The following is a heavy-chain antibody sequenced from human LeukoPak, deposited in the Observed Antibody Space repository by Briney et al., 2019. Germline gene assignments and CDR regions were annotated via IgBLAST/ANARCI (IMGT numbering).Heavy chain of an antibody. V-gene: IGHV1-46*01. CDR3: ARDDGDIAVAGISSY. Sequence: GASVKVSCKASGYTFTSYYMHWVRQAPGQGLEWMGIINPSGGSTSYAQKFQGRVTMTRDTSTSTVYMELSSLRSEDTAVYYCARDDGDIAVAGISSYWGQGTLVTVSS. CDR1: GYTFTSYY. J-gene: IGHJ4*02. D-gene: IGHD6-19*01. CDR2: INPSGGST.